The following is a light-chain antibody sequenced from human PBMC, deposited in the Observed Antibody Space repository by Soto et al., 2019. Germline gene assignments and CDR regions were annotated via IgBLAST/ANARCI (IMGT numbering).Light chain of an antibody. Sequence: DIQMTQSPSSLSASVGDRVTITCRASQGISNFLAWYQQKPGKIPKLLIYDASTLQSGVPSRFSGSGSGTDFTLTISSLQPENVATYYCQKYNSAPRAFGQGTKVEIK. CDR2: DAS. CDR3: QKYNSAPRA. CDR1: QGISNF. V-gene: IGKV1-27*01. J-gene: IGKJ1*01.